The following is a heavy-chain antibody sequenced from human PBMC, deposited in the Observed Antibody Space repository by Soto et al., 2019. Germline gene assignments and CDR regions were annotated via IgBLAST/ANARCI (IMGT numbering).Heavy chain of an antibody. Sequence: QLQLQESGPGLVKPSETLSLTCTVSGGSISSSSYYWGWIRQPPGKGLEWIGSIYYSGSTYYIPSLKSRFTISVDTSKNQFSLKLSSVTAADTAVYYCASHWVVVVAAYLDYWGQGTLVTVSS. V-gene: IGHV4-39*01. CDR1: GGSISSSSYY. CDR2: IYYSGST. D-gene: IGHD2-15*01. CDR3: ASHWVVVVAAYLDY. J-gene: IGHJ4*02.